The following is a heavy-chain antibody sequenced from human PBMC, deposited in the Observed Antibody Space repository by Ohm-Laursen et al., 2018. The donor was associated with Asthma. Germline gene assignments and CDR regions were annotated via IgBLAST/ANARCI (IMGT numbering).Heavy chain of an antibody. D-gene: IGHD2-15*01. CDR2: ISGSGGST. Sequence: SLRLSCAASGFTFSSYAMSWVRQAPGKGLEWVSAISGSGGSTYYADSVKGRFTISRDNSKNTLYLQMNSLRAEDTAVYYCATLYCSGGSCLSQYYGMDVWGQGTTVTVSS. CDR1: GFTFSSYA. V-gene: IGHV3-23*01. J-gene: IGHJ6*02. CDR3: ATLYCSGGSCLSQYYGMDV.